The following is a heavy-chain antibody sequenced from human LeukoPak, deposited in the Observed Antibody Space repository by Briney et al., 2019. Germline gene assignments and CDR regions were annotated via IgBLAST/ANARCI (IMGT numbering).Heavy chain of an antibody. CDR2: IYDSGST. CDR1: GGSISSGDYY. J-gene: IGHJ4*02. Sequence: PSQTLSLTCTVSGGSISSGDYYWGWIRQPPGKGLEWIGYIYDSGSTYYNPSLKSRFTISVDTSKNQFSLKLSSVTAADTAVYYCARSNIVGATSPFDYWGQGTLVTVSS. CDR3: ARSNIVGATSPFDY. D-gene: IGHD1-26*01. V-gene: IGHV4-30-4*08.